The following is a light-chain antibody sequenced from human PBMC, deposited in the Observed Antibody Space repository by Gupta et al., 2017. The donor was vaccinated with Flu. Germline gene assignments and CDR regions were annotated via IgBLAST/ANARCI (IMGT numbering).Light chain of an antibody. J-gene: IGKJ2*03. Sequence: EIVMTQSPATLSVSPGERATLSCRASQSVSSNLAWYQQKPGQAPGLLIYGASTRATGIPARFSGSGSGTEFTLTISSLQSEDFAVYYCQQYNNWPPYSFGQGTXLEIK. CDR3: QQYNNWPPYS. CDR2: GAS. CDR1: QSVSSN. V-gene: IGKV3-15*01.